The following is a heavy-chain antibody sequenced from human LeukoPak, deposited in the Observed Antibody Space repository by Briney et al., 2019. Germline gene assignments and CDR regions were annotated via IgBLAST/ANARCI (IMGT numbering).Heavy chain of an antibody. J-gene: IGHJ5*02. D-gene: IGHD6-13*01. CDR3: ARAPRIAAAGAWFDP. Sequence: AASVKVSCKASGYTFTGYYMHWVRQAPGQGLEWMGWMNPNSGNTGYAQKFQGRVTITRNTSISTAYMELSSLRSEDTAVYYCARAPRIAAAGAWFDPWGQGTLVTVSS. CDR2: MNPNSGNT. V-gene: IGHV1-8*03. CDR1: GYTFTGYY.